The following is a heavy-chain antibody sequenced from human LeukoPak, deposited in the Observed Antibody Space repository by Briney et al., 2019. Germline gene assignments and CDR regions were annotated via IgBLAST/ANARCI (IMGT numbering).Heavy chain of an antibody. CDR3: ARSKMGSSGYNLDY. Sequence: GGSLRLSCAASGFTFDDYGMSWVRQAPGKGLEWVSGINWNGGSTGYADSVKGRFTISRDNAKNSLYLQMNSLRAEDTALYYCARSKMGSSGYNLDYWGQGTLVTVSS. CDR1: GFTFDDYG. CDR2: INWNGGST. D-gene: IGHD3-22*01. J-gene: IGHJ4*02. V-gene: IGHV3-20*04.